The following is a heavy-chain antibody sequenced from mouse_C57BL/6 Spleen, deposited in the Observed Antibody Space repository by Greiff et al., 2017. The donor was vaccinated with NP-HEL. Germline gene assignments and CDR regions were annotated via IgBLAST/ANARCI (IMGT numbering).Heavy chain of an antibody. V-gene: IGHV1-80*01. CDR3: ARKNYNAMDY. CDR2: IYPGDGDT. D-gene: IGHD2-12*01. J-gene: IGHJ4*01. Sequence: VQVVESGAELVKPGASVKISCKASGYAFSSYWMNWVKQRPGKGLEWIGQIYPGDGDTNYNGKFKGKATLTADKSSSTAYMQLSSLTSEDSAVYFCARKNYNAMDYWGQGTSVTVSS. CDR1: GYAFSSYW.